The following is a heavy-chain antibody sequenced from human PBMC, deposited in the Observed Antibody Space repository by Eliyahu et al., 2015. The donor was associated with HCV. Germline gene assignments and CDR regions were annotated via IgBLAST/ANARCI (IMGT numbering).Heavy chain of an antibody. CDR1: GFTFNNFY. V-gene: IGHV3-30-3*01. Sequence: QVQLVESGGGVVQPGGSLRLSCAASGFTFNNFYMHWVRQAPGKGLEWVAVISHDGSNKYYADSVKGRFTISRDNSKNTLSLQMNSLRAEDTAVYYCTRGGCSGGACSFGSNDDYWGQGTLVTVSS. J-gene: IGHJ4*02. D-gene: IGHD2-15*01. CDR3: TRGGCSGGACSFGSNDDY. CDR2: ISHDGSNK.